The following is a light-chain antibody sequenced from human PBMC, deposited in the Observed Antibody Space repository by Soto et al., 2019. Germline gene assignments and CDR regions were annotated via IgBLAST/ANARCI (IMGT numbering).Light chain of an antibody. CDR3: AAWDDSLNGQVV. J-gene: IGLJ2*01. CDR2: SNN. CDR1: SSNIGSNT. V-gene: IGLV1-44*01. Sequence: QSVLTQPPSASGTPGQRVTISCSGSSSNIGSNTVNWYQQLPGTAPKLLIYSNNQRPSGVPDRFSGSKSGTSASLAISGLQSEDEADYYCAAWDDSLNGQVVFGGGTKLPVL.